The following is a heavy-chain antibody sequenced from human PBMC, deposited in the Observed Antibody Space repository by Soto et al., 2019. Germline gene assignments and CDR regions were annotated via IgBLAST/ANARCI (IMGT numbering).Heavy chain of an antibody. CDR3: ARDYAVAARTPFDI. CDR1: GGSVSSGSYY. Sequence: PSETLSLTCTVSGGSVSSGSYYWSWIRQPPGKGLEWIGYIYYSGSTNYNPSLKSRVTISVDTSKNQFSLKLSSVTAADTAVYYCARDYAVAARTPFDIWGQGTMVTVSS. J-gene: IGHJ3*02. V-gene: IGHV4-61*01. CDR2: IYYSGST. D-gene: IGHD2-15*01.